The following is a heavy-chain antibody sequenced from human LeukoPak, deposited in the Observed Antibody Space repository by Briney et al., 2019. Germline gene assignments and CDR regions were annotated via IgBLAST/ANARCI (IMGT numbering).Heavy chain of an antibody. V-gene: IGHV3-30*03. CDR2: TSYDGGNK. Sequence: GGSLRLSCAASGFIFSNYGMHWVRQAPGKGLEWVAATSYDGGNKYYADSVKGRFTISRDNSKNTLYLQMNSLRAEDTAVYYCTFHYYDSTGPDAFDIWGQGTMVTVSS. CDR1: GFIFSNYG. CDR3: TFHYYDSTGPDAFDI. J-gene: IGHJ3*02. D-gene: IGHD3-22*01.